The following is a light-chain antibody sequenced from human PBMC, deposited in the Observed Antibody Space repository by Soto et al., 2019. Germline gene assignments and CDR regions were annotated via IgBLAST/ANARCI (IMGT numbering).Light chain of an antibody. J-gene: IGKJ5*01. CDR3: QQYIKWPIT. V-gene: IGKV3-15*01. CDR2: GAS. CDR1: QSMSSN. Sequence: EIVMTQSPATLSVSPGERVTLSCRASQSMSSNLAWYQQRPGQAPRLLIYGASTRATGIPARFSGSGSGTEFTLTVSSLQSEDFAVYYCQQYIKWPITFGQGTRLEIK.